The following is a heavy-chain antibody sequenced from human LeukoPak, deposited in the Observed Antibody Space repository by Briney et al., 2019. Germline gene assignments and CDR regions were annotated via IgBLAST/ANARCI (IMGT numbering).Heavy chain of an antibody. J-gene: IGHJ4*02. D-gene: IGHD2-2*01. CDR2: IKQDGSEK. Sequence: GRSLRLSCAASGFTFRTYAMTWVRQAPGKGLEWVAHIKQDGSEKYYVDSLKGRFTVSRDNGKNSLYLQLNSLRAEDMAVYYCARVHCTSPTCLGALYFDYWGQGTLVIVSS. CDR1: GFTFRTYA. V-gene: IGHV3-7*01. CDR3: ARVHCTSPTCLGALYFDY.